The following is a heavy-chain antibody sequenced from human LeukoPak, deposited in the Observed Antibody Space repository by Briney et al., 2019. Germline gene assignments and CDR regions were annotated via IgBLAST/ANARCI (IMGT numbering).Heavy chain of an antibody. CDR2: IKQDGSEK. CDR1: GFTFSSYW. J-gene: IGHJ4*02. Sequence: GGSLRLSCAASGFTFSSYWMSWVRQAPGKGLEWVANIKQDGSEKYYVDSVKGRFTISRDNAKNSLYLQMYSLRAEDTAVYYCAREGPRPNFDYWGQGTLVTVSS. V-gene: IGHV3-7*01. CDR3: AREGPRPNFDY.